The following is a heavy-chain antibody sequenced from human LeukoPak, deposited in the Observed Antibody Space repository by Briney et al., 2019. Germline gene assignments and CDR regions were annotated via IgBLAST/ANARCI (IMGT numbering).Heavy chain of an antibody. D-gene: IGHD4-17*01. CDR1: GGSFSGYY. V-gene: IGHV4-34*01. CDR2: INHSGST. J-gene: IGHJ3*02. CDR3: ARGPLTTVTTHGAFDI. Sequence: SETLSLTCAVYGGSFSGYYWSWIRQPPGKGLEWIGEINHSGSTNYNPSLKSRVTISVDTSKNQFSLKPSSVTAADTAVYYCARGPLTTVTTHGAFDIWGQGTMVTVSS.